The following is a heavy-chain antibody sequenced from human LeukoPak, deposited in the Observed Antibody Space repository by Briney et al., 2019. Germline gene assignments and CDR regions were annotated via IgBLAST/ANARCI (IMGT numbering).Heavy chain of an antibody. V-gene: IGHV3-30*02. Sequence: GGSLRLSCAASGFTFISYGMHWVRQAPGKGLEWVAFIRYDGSNKYYADSVKGRFTISRDNSKNTLYLQMKSLRAEDTAVYYCAKGGGYEAQYYYYYLDVWGKGTTVTVSS. D-gene: IGHD5-12*01. CDR3: AKGGGYEAQYYYYYLDV. J-gene: IGHJ6*03. CDR1: GFTFISYG. CDR2: IRYDGSNK.